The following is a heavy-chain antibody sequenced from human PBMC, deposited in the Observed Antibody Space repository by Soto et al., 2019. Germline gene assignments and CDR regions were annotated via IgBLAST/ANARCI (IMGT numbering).Heavy chain of an antibody. Sequence: QVQLVQSGAEVKKPGASVRVSRKASGYSFTSFDINWVRQASGQGLEWVGWMNPNTGDTVFVQNFQGRASMTRNTSLSTAFMEVSGLKVEDTAVYYCARGRGGATGGRLDYWGQGTPVIVSS. J-gene: IGHJ4*02. CDR1: GYSFTSFD. V-gene: IGHV1-8*01. CDR2: MNPNTGDT. D-gene: IGHD2-8*02. CDR3: ARGRGGATGGRLDY.